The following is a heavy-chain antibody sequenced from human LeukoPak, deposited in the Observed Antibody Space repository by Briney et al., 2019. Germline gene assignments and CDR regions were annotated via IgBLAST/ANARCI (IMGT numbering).Heavy chain of an antibody. Sequence: AGGSLRLSCAASGFTFSSYRMNWVRQAPGKVLEWVSSIISSSSYIYYGDAVKGRVTISRDNAKNSLYLQMNSLRAEDTAVYYCARGSNYYEFWGQGTLVTVSS. J-gene: IGHJ4*02. CDR3: ARGSNYYEF. CDR2: IISSSSYI. CDR1: GFTFSSYR. V-gene: IGHV3-21*01.